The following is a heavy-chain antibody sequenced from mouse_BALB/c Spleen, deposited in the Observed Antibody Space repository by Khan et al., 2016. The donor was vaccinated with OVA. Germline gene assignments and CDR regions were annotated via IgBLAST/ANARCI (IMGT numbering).Heavy chain of an antibody. D-gene: IGHD2-14*01. CDR2: INTYNGNP. CDR3: ARVGYNRTLDY. V-gene: IGHV9-3-1*01. J-gene: IGHJ4*01. CDR1: GYTFTNNG. Sequence: QIQLVQSGPELKRPGETVKISCKASGYTFTNNGMHWVKLTPGKGFRWIGWINTYNGNPAYADNFKGRVALPLETSASTAYLQINNLKNEDTATYYCARVGYNRTLDYWGQGTSVTVSS.